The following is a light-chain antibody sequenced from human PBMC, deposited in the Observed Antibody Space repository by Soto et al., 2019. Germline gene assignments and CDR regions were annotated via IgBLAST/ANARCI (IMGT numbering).Light chain of an antibody. Sequence: QSVLTQPPSVSGAPGQRVTIACTGNNSSIGTGYDVHWYRHFPGTAPKLLLSGTSHRPSGVPDRFSGSKSGTSASLAITGLRADDEGDYYCSSYAGSNNCVFGSGTKV. V-gene: IGLV1-40*01. J-gene: IGLJ1*01. CDR2: GTS. CDR1: NSSIGTGYD. CDR3: SSYAGSNNCV.